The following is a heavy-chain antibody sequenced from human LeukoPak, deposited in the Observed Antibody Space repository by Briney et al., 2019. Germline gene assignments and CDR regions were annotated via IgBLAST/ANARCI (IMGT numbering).Heavy chain of an antibody. J-gene: IGHJ4*02. CDR1: GYTFTSYG. Sequence: GASVKVSCKASGYTFTSYGISWVRQAPGQGLEWIGWISAYNGNTNYAQKLQGRVTMTTDTSTSTAYMELRSLRSDDTAVYYCARSPKRYSSGWYSDYWGQGTLVTVSS. CDR3: ARSPKRYSSGWYSDY. V-gene: IGHV1-18*04. CDR2: ISAYNGNT. D-gene: IGHD6-19*01.